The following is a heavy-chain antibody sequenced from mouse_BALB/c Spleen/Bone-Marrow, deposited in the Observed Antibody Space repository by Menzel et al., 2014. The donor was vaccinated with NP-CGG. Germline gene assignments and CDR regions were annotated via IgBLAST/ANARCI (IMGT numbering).Heavy chain of an antibody. CDR2: INPSNGRS. CDR3: ARYNAYDWYFDV. Sequence: VQLQQSGAELVKPGASVKLSCKASGYTFTSYWMHWVKRRPGQGLEWIGEINPSNGRSNYSEKFKSKATLTVDKSSSTTYMQLSSLTSEDSAVYSCARYNAYDWYFDVWGAGTTVTVYS. V-gene: IGHV1S81*02. CDR1: GYTFTSYW. D-gene: IGHD2-2*01. J-gene: IGHJ1*01.